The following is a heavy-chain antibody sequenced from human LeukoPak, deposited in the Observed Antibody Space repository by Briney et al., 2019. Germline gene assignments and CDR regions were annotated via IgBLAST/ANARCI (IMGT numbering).Heavy chain of an antibody. CDR2: VDHTGST. D-gene: IGHD4-11*01. CDR1: DDSITMYY. Sequence: SETLSLTCSVSDDSITMYYWTWIRQPPGKGLEWIGYVDHTGSTNFNPSFNGRVSISRDTSKNLFSLRLRSVTAADTAVYFCARGRVSSSTWYSTYYYYFYMDVWGKGTTVTVSS. V-gene: IGHV4-59*01. J-gene: IGHJ6*03. CDR3: ARGRVSSSTWYSTYYYYFYMDV.